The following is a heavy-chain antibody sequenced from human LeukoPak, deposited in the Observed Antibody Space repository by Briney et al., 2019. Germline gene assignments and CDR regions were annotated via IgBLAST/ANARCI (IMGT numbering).Heavy chain of an antibody. CDR1: GGSFSGYY. D-gene: IGHD2-2*01. V-gene: IGHV4-34*01. Sequence: SETLSLTCAVYGGSFSGYYWSWIRQPPGEGLEWIGEINHSGSTNYNPSLKSRVTISVDTPKNQFSLKLSAVTAADTAVYYCARNGTSSYFDYWGQGTLVTVSS. J-gene: IGHJ4*02. CDR3: ARNGTSSYFDY. CDR2: INHSGST.